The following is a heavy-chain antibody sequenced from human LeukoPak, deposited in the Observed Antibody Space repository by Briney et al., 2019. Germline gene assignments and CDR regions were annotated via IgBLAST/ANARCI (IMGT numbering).Heavy chain of an antibody. J-gene: IGHJ4*02. Sequence: PSETLSLTCAVYGGSFSGYYWSWIRQPPGKGLEWIGEINHSGSTNYNPSLKSRVTISVDTSKNQFSLKLSSVTAADTAVYYCATQPIPLYGGTYMPRVFDYWGQGTLVAVSS. V-gene: IGHV4-34*01. CDR1: GGSFSGYY. CDR3: ATQPIPLYGGTYMPRVFDY. D-gene: IGHD2-21*01. CDR2: INHSGST.